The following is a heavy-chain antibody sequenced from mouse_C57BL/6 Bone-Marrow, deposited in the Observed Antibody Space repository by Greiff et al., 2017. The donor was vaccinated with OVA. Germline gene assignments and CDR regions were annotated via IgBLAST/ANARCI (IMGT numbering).Heavy chain of an antibody. Sequence: QVQLQQSGAELARPGASVKLSCKASGYTFTSYGISWVKQRTGQGLEWIGEIYPRSGNTYYNEKFKGKATLTADKSSSTAYMELRSLTSEDSAVYFCARGLGHYFDDWGQGTTLTVSS. CDR2: IYPRSGNT. J-gene: IGHJ2*01. CDR3: ARGLGHYFDD. D-gene: IGHD4-1*01. CDR1: GYTFTSYG. V-gene: IGHV1-81*01.